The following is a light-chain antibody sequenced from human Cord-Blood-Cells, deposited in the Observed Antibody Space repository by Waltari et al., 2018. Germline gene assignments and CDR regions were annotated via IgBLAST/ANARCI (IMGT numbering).Light chain of an antibody. CDR1: SSDVGGYNY. Sequence: QSALTQPASVSGSPGQSITISCTGTSSDVGGYNYVPWYQQHTGKAPNLMIYDVRKRPSGVSNRFSGSKSGNTASLTISGLQAEDEADYYCSSYTSSSTVVFGGGTKLTVL. J-gene: IGLJ2*01. CDR3: SSYTSSSTVV. CDR2: DVR. V-gene: IGLV2-14*01.